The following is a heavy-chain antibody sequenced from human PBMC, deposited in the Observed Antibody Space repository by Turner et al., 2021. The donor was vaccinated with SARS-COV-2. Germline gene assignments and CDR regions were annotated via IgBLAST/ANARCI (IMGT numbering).Heavy chain of an antibody. CDR2: INSGSSYI. Sequence: VQLVESGGGLVKPGGSLRLSCAASGFPLSSYSMNWVRQAPEKGLEWVASINSGSSYIYYADSLKGRVTISRDNTKRSLFLQMNSLRVEDTAVYYCTRSRDYYGSGTYYNYDYWGQGTLVTVSS. V-gene: IGHV3-21*02. CDR3: TRSRDYYGSGTYYNYDY. CDR1: GFPLSSYS. J-gene: IGHJ4*02. D-gene: IGHD3-10*01.